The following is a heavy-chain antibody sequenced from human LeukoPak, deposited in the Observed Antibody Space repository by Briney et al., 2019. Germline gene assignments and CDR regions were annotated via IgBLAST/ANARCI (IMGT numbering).Heavy chain of an antibody. CDR1: GYTFTSYG. CDR3: ATYDYGEPSAGMDV. CDR2: ISAYNGNT. Sequence: ASVKGSCNASGYTFTSYGISRVRQAPGHGLEWRGWISAYNGNTNYAQKLPGRVTMTTDTSTSTAYMELWSLRSDDTAVYYCATYDYGEPSAGMDVWGQGTTVTVSS. D-gene: IGHD4-17*01. V-gene: IGHV1-18*01. J-gene: IGHJ6*02.